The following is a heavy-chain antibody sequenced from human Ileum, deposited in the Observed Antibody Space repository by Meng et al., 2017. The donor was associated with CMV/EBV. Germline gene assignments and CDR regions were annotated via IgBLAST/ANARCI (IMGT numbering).Heavy chain of an antibody. J-gene: IGHJ6*02. V-gene: IGHV3-33*06. CDR1: GFTFSSYG. CDR2: IWYDGSNK. CDR3: AKTGGGYPYYYYGMDV. Sequence: GESLKISCAASGFTFSSYGMHWVRQAPGKGLEWVAVIWYDGSNKYYADSVKGRFTISRDNSKNTLHLQMNSLRAEDTAVYYCAKTGGGYPYYYYGMDVWGQGTTVTVSS. D-gene: IGHD3-22*01.